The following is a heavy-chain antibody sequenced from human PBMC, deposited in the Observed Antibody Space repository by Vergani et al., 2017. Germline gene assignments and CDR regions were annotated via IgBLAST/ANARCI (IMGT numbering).Heavy chain of an antibody. V-gene: IGHV3-23*04. D-gene: IGHD5/OR15-5a*01. CDR1: GFSFNSYW. Sequence: DVHLAESGGGFFQPGGSLRLSCSASGFSFNSYWMHWVRQAPGKGLEWVSGIRATGDGNTDYADSVKGRFTISRDNSKSTLFLQMNGLTSEDTAIYYCALCANSVPRLPVYWGQGTQVTVSS. CDR3: ALCANSVPRLPVY. CDR2: IRATGDGNT. J-gene: IGHJ4*02.